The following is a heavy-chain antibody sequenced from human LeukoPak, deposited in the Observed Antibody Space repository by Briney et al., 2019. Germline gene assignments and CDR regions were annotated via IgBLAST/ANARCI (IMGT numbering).Heavy chain of an antibody. D-gene: IGHD4-23*01. J-gene: IGHJ4*02. CDR1: GYTFTSYG. V-gene: IGHV1-69*04. CDR2: IIPILGIA. CDR3: ARDWGMTTVVAFDY. Sequence: GASVKVSCKASGYTFTSYGISWVRQAPGQGLEWMGRIIPILGIANYAQKFQGRVTITADKSTSTAYMELSSLRSEDTAVYYCARDWGMTTVVAFDYWGQGTLVTVSS.